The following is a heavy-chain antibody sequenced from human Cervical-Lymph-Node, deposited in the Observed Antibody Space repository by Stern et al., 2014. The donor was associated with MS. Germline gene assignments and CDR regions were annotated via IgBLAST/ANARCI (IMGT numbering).Heavy chain of an antibody. Sequence: VQLVESGGGLIKPGGSLRLSCAASGFSFGDYYMSWVRQAPGKGLAWLSYISRSGDAMYYADSVRGRFAVSRDNTKNSLYLQMHSLRGEDTAVYYCAREVAVAGTFGDYSGLDVWGQGTAVTVSS. CDR1: GFSFGDYY. CDR3: AREVAVAGTFGDYSGLDV. D-gene: IGHD6-19*01. CDR2: ISRSGDAM. V-gene: IGHV3-11*01. J-gene: IGHJ6*02.